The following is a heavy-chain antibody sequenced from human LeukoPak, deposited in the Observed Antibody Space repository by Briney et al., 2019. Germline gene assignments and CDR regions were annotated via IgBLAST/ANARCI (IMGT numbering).Heavy chain of an antibody. J-gene: IGHJ1*01. V-gene: IGHV4-34*01. CDR2: INHSGST. Sequence: PSETLSLTCAVYGGSFSGYYWSWIRQPPGKGLEWIGEINHSGSTNYNPSLKNRVTITVDTSQDQFSLNLTSVTAADTAVYYCVRQGSGTYWDRNFQHWGQGTLVIVSS. D-gene: IGHD1-26*01. CDR1: GGSFSGYY. CDR3: VRQGSGTYWDRNFQH.